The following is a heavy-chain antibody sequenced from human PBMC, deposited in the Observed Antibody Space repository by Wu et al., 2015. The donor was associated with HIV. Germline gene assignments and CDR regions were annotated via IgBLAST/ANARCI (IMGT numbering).Heavy chain of an antibody. D-gene: IGHD1-26*01. Sequence: QVQLVQSGAEVKKPGSSVKVSCKASGGTFSSYAISWVRQAPGQGLEWMGGIIPMFGKANYAQKFQGRVTITTDESTSTAYMELSSLRSEDTAVYYCARAVGAKHNLDYYYYYGMDVWGQGTTVTVSS. CDR3: ARAVGAKHNLDYYYYYGMDV. CDR1: GGTFSSYA. CDR2: IIPMFGKA. J-gene: IGHJ6*02. V-gene: IGHV1-69*05.